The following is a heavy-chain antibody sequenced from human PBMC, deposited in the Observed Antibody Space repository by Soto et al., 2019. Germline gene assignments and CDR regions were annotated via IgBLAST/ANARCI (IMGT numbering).Heavy chain of an antibody. CDR1: GFTFSRDE. V-gene: IGHV3-48*03. CDR3: ARGYDAGCHFGY. D-gene: IGHD1-20*01. J-gene: IGHJ4*02. CDR2: IQNHGYST. Sequence: EVQLAESGGGLVQPGGSLRLSCEASGFTFSRDEMNWVRQAPGKGLEWIAYIQNHGYSTHYADSVKGRFTISRDNAKNTLYLQMSSLTAEDTAIYYCARGYDAGCHFGYWGQGVLVTVSS.